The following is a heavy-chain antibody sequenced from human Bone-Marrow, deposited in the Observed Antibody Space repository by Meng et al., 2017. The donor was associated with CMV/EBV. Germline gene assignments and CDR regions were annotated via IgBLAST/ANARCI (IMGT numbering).Heavy chain of an antibody. Sequence: AIRRVRKEDGEGLEWMGRKRDDKGKKKEEKKLKGRVTMTTDTSTRPPYMELRSLSSAATAVSYCPRDCVNLNGTTFGEFDYWGQGTLVTVSS. D-gene: IGHD3-16*01. CDR2: KRDDKGKK. CDR3: PRDCVNLNGTTFGEFDY. J-gene: IGHJ4*02. V-gene: IGHV1-18*01. CDR1: A.